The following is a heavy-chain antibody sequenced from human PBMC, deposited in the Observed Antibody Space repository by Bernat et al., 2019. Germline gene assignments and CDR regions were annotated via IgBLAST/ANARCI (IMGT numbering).Heavy chain of an antibody. Sequence: EVQLVESGGDLVQPGGSLRLSCAASGFAFSSYWMSWVRQAPGKGLEWVANIKEDESEKYYVDSVKGRFTISRDTAKHSLSLQMNSLRAEDTAVYYCARPLGWRDAFDIWGQGTVVTVSS. D-gene: IGHD4-23*01. CDR2: IKEDESEK. CDR1: GFAFSSYW. J-gene: IGHJ3*02. CDR3: ARPLGWRDAFDI. V-gene: IGHV3-7*04.